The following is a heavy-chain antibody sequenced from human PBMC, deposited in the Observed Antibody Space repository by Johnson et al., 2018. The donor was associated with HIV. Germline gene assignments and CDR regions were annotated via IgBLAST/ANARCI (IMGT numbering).Heavy chain of an antibody. CDR1: GFTFSSYA. CDR2: ISWTSGSI. CDR3: ARVGSTWTDAFDI. Sequence: VQLVESGGGVVQPGRSLRLSCAASGFTFSSYAMHWVRQAPGKGLEWVSGISWTSGSIGYADSVKGRFTISRDNAKKSLSLEMKSLRAEDTAVYYCARVGSTWTDAFDIWGQGTMVTVSS. V-gene: IGHV3-9*01. J-gene: IGHJ3*02. D-gene: IGHD6-13*01.